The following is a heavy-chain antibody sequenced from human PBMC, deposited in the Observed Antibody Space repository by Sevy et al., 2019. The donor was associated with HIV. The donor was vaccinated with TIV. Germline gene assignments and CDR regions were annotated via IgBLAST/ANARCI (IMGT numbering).Heavy chain of an antibody. CDR3: ARGGESEGVVVVAADY. Sequence: GGSLRLSCAASGFTFSDYYMSWIRQAPGKGLEWVSYISSSGSTIYYAGSVKGRFTISRDNAKNSVYLQMNSLRAEDTAVYYCARGGESEGVVVVAADYWGQGTLVTVSS. V-gene: IGHV3-11*01. CDR2: ISSSGSTI. D-gene: IGHD2-15*01. J-gene: IGHJ4*02. CDR1: GFTFSDYY.